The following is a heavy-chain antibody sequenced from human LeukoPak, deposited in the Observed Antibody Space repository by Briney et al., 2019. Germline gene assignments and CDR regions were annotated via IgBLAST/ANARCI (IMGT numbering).Heavy chain of an antibody. J-gene: IGHJ4*02. CDR3: AREIDFWSGYYTGYYFDY. CDR2: IYYSGST. V-gene: IGHV4-59*01. Sequence: SETLSLTCTVSGGSISSYYWSWIRQPPGKGLEWIGYIYYSGSTNYNPSLKSRVTISVDTSKNQFSLKLSSVTAADTAVYYCAREIDFWSGYYTGYYFDYWGQGTLVTVSS. CDR1: GGSISSYY. D-gene: IGHD3-3*01.